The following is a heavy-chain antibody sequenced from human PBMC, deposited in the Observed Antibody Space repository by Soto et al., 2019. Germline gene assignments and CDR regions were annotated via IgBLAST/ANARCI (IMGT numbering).Heavy chain of an antibody. CDR1: GFTSSSYW. V-gene: IGHV3-74*01. D-gene: IGHD1-26*01. CDR3: AREGSSGSHGRYFFDC. CDR2: INTDGTTT. J-gene: IGHJ4*01. Sequence: EVQLVESGGGLVQPGGSLRLSCAVSGFTSSSYWMHWVRQAPGKGLVWVSRINTDGTTTTYADSVKGRFTISRDNAKNTLYLEMNSLRAEDTAVYYCAREGSSGSHGRYFFDCWGQGTLVTVSS.